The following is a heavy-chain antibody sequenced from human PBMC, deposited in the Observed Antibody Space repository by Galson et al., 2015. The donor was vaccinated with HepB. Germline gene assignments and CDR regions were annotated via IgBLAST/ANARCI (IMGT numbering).Heavy chain of an antibody. CDR1: ASITSGGYY. CDR2: ISDTGRA. Sequence: ASITSGGYYWTWIRHHPGKGLEWIGYISDTGRAYYNPSLKSRLTISVDTSKKHISLNLNSVTAADTAVYYCARAGRLGNNYYCYMDAWGKGTTVTVSS. CDR3: ARAGRLGNNYYCYMDA. D-gene: IGHD6-6*01. J-gene: IGHJ6*03. V-gene: IGHV4-31*02.